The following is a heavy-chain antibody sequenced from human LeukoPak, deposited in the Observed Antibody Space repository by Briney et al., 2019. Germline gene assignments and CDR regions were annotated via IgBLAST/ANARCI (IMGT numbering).Heavy chain of an antibody. CDR2: INPGGGST. V-gene: IGHV1-46*01. J-gene: IGHJ3*02. CDR1: GYTFTSHY. D-gene: IGHD3-10*01. CDR3: AFSYYGSGSYYSIRAFDI. Sequence: ASVKVSCKASGYTFTSHYMHWVRQAPGQGLKWMGIINPGGGSTTYAQKFQGRVTMTRDTSTSTVYMELSSLRSEDSAVYYCAFSYYGSGSYYSIRAFDIWGQGTMVTVSS.